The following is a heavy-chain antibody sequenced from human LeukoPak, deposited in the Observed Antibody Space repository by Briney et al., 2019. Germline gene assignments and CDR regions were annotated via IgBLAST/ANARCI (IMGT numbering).Heavy chain of an antibody. J-gene: IGHJ4*02. D-gene: IGHD6-13*01. V-gene: IGHV3-23*01. CDR1: GFTFSSYA. CDR3: ARTQGIAAAGTWYYFDY. Sequence: GGSLRLSCAASGFTFSSYAMSWVRQAPGKGLEWVSAISGSGGSTYYADSVKGRFTISRDNSKNTLYLQMNSLRAEDTAVYYCARTQGIAAAGTWYYFDYWGQGTLVTVSS. CDR2: ISGSGGST.